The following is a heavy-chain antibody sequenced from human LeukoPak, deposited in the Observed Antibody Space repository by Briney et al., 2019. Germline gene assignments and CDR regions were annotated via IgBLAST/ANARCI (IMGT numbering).Heavy chain of an antibody. V-gene: IGHV4-34*01. Sequence: STNYNPSLKSRVTISVDTSKNQFSLKLSSVTAADTAVYYCARGRVSLKIESGDYYYYGMDVWGQGTTVTVSS. CDR2: ST. CDR3: ARGRVSLKIESGDYYYYGMDV. J-gene: IGHJ6*02. D-gene: IGHD2-15*01.